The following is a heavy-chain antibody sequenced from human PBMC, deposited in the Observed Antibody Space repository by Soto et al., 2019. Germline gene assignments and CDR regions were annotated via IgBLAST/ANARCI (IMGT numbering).Heavy chain of an antibody. J-gene: IGHJ5*02. CDR3: AITEYDRGGSES. CDR2: INWNTGTT. V-gene: IGHV3-9*01. Sequence: EVQLVESGGGLVQPGRSLSLSCVASGFNFHNYAMHWVRQVPGKGLEWVSGINWNTGTTGYADSVKGRFILSRDNARNSLYLARNSLRVEDTDFYYCAITEYDRGGSESWGPGTLVTVSS. D-gene: IGHD1-20*01. CDR1: GFNFHNYA.